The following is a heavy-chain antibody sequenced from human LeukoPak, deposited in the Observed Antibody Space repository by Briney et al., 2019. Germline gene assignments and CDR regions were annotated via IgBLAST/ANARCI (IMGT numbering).Heavy chain of an antibody. Sequence: GGSLRLSCAGSGFTFSTYWMSWVRQAPGKGLEWVANIKEDGGEKNFLDSVKGRFTISRDNAKNSMYLQMNSLRVEDTAVYYCARDRGFSTFDYWGQGILVTVSS. CDR1: GFTFSTYW. D-gene: IGHD5-12*01. CDR3: ARDRGFSTFDY. V-gene: IGHV3-7*01. CDR2: IKEDGGEK. J-gene: IGHJ4*02.